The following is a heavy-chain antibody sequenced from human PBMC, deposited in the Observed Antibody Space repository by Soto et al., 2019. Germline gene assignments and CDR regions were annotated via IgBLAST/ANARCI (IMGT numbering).Heavy chain of an antibody. CDR2: ISYDGSNK. J-gene: IGHJ5*02. Sequence: QVQLVESGGGVVQPGRSLRLSCAASGFTFSSYGMHWVRQAPGKGLEWVAVISYDGSNKYYADSVKGRFTISRDNSKNTLYLQMNSLSAEDTAVYYCAKVGATTGFDPWGQGTLVTVSS. D-gene: IGHD1-26*01. CDR1: GFTFSSYG. V-gene: IGHV3-30*18. CDR3: AKVGATTGFDP.